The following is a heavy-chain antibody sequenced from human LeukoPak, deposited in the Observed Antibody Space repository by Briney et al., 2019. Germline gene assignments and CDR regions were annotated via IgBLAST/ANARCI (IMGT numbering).Heavy chain of an antibody. Sequence: PSETLSLTCAVYGGSISGYYWSWIRQPPGKGLEWIGEINYSGSINYNPSLKSRVTISVDTSKNQFSLKLSSMTAADTAVYYCARDVGAGGYEYWGQGTPVTVSS. J-gene: IGHJ4*02. CDR2: INYSGSI. D-gene: IGHD5-12*01. CDR3: ARDVGAGGYEY. CDR1: GGSISGYY. V-gene: IGHV4-34*01.